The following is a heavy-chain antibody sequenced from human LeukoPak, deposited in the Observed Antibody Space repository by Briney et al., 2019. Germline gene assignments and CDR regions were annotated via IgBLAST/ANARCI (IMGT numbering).Heavy chain of an antibody. CDR3: ATCIGVPGFFPYYFDY. V-gene: IGHV3-23*01. D-gene: IGHD6-19*01. Sequence: PSETLSLTCTVSGGSISSSSYYWGWIRQVPGTGLEWVSASSSSDDGKWYAESVRGRFTISRDTSKNTVYLQMNSLRVEDTAVYYCATCIGVPGFFPYYFDYWGQGTLVTVS. J-gene: IGHJ4*02. CDR2: SSSSDDGK. CDR1: GGSISSSSYY.